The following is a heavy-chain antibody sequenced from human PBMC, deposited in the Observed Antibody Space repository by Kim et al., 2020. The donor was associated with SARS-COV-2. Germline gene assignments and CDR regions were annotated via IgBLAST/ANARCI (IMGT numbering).Heavy chain of an antibody. CDR1: GGTFSSYA. J-gene: IGHJ6*02. V-gene: IGHV1-69*13. D-gene: IGHD3-10*01. CDR3: ARDKYYGSGSYRDYYYGMDV. Sequence: SVKVSCKASGGTFSSYAISWVRQAPGQGLEWMGGIIPIFGTANYAQKFQGRVTITADESTSTAYMELSSLRSEDTAVYYCARDKYYGSGSYRDYYYGMDVWGQGTTVTVSS. CDR2: IIPIFGTA.